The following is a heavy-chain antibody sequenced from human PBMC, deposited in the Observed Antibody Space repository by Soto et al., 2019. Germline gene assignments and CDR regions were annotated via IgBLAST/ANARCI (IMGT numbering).Heavy chain of an antibody. Sequence: SETLSLTCAVYGGSFSGYYWSWIRQPPGKGLEWIGEINHSGSTNYNPSLKSRVTISVDTSKNQFSLKLSSVTAADTAVYYCARGAYYYGSGSYRSPNYYYYYYMDVWGKGTTVTVSS. D-gene: IGHD3-10*01. CDR2: INHSGST. CDR1: GGSFSGYY. V-gene: IGHV4-34*01. J-gene: IGHJ6*03. CDR3: ARGAYYYGSGSYRSPNYYYYYYMDV.